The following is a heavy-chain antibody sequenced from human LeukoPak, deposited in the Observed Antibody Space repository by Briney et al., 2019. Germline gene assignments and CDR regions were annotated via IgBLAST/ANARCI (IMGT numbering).Heavy chain of an antibody. D-gene: IGHD5-12*01. CDR3: ARHRNSGYDWSWFDP. J-gene: IGHJ5*02. CDR1: GGSFSGYY. CDR2: INHSGST. V-gene: IGHV4-34*01. Sequence: SETLSLTCAVYGGSFSGYYWSWIRQPPGKGLEWIGEINHSGSTNYNPSLKSRVTISVDTSKNQFSLKLSSVTAADTAVYYCARHRNSGYDWSWFDPWGQGTLVTVSS.